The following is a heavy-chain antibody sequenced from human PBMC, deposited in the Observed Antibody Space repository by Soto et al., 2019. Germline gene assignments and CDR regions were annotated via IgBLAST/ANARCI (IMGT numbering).Heavy chain of an antibody. CDR2: ISYDGRKK. J-gene: IGHJ5*02. CDR1: GFTFSSHG. CDR3: AKDTGDCRSVSCNPGNNWFDP. D-gene: IGHD2-15*01. V-gene: IGHV3-30*18. Sequence: QVQLVESGGGVVQPGRSLRLSCVVSGFTFSSHGMHWVRQAPGKGLERVAIISYDGRKKYYLDSVKGRFTISRDNARNTLYLQMDNLRVEESAVYHCAKDTGDCRSVSCNPGNNWFDPWGRGTLVTVSS.